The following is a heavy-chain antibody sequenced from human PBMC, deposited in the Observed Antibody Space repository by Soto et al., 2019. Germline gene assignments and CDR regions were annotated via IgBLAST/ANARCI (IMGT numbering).Heavy chain of an antibody. CDR2: STSHSYGGTT. V-gene: IGHV3-49*04. Sequence: GGSLRLSCTFSGFTSTDHALTWVRQAPGKGLEWVAFSTSHSYGGTTDYAASVKGRFTISRDYSKSIAYLQMNSLQIADTAISYCARDGDYYGMDVWGQGTTVGVSS. CDR1: GFTSTDHA. D-gene: IGHD3-3*01. CDR3: ARDGDYYGMDV. J-gene: IGHJ6*02.